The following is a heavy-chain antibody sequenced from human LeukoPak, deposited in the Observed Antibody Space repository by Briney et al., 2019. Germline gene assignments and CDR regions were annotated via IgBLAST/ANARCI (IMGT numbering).Heavy chain of an antibody. CDR1: GYTFTGYY. CDR3: ARGEVGVPAAIRVGAFDI. J-gene: IGHJ3*02. V-gene: IGHV1-2*04. Sequence: ASVKVSCKASGYTFTGYYMHWVRQAPGQGLEWMGWINPNSGGTNYAQKFQGWVTMTRDTSISTAYMELSRLRSDDTAVNYCARGEVGVPAAIRVGAFDIWGQGTMVTVSS. CDR2: INPNSGGT. D-gene: IGHD2-2*01.